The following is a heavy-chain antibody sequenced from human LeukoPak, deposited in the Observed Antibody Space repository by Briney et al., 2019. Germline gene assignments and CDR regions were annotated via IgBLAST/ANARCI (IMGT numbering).Heavy chain of an antibody. CDR1: GFTFSSYA. CDR2: ISSSSSTI. D-gene: IGHD5-18*01. Sequence: GGSLRLSCAASGFTFSSYAMSWVRQAPGKGLEWVSYISSSSSTIYYADSVKGRFTISRDNAKNSLYLQMNSLRAEDTAVYYCARDRADGYNYGDYFDNWGQGTLVTVSS. V-gene: IGHV3-48*01. CDR3: ARDRADGYNYGDYFDN. J-gene: IGHJ4*02.